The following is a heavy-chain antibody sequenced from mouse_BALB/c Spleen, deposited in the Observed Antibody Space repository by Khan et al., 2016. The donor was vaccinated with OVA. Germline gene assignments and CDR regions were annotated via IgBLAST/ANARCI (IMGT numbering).Heavy chain of an antibody. CDR3: ARDYWFAY. CDR1: GFTFSNYG. CDR2: ISSGDTT. Sequence: EGEMVEYGGGLVKPGGSLKLSCAASGFTFSNYGVSWVRQTPEKRLEWVASISSGDTTYYPDSVKGRFTISRDNARNILYLQMSSLRSEDTAMYYCARDYWFAYWGQGTLVTVSA. V-gene: IGHV5-6-5*01. J-gene: IGHJ3*01.